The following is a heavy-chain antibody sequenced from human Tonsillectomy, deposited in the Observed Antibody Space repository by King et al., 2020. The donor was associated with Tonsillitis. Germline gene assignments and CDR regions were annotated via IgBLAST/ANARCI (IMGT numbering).Heavy chain of an antibody. D-gene: IGHD3-9*01. Sequence: QLVQSGPEVKKPGASVKVSCKASGYTFTSYGITWVRQAPGQGLEWVGWISAYNGHTNYAQQFQGRVTLTTDTSTNTAYMDLRSLRSDDTAVYYCARGLYDILTGYYKGGFDPWGPGTLVTVSS. J-gene: IGHJ5*02. V-gene: IGHV1-18*01. CDR2: ISAYNGHT. CDR3: ARGLYDILTGYYKGGFDP. CDR1: GYTFTSYG.